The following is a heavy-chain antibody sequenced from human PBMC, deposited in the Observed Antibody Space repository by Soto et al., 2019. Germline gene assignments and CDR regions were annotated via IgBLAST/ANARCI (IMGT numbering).Heavy chain of an antibody. D-gene: IGHD3-10*01. CDR1: GFTFSSYA. V-gene: IGHV3-30-3*01. J-gene: IGHJ4*02. CDR2: ISYDGINK. Sequence: QVQLVESGGGVVQPGRSLRLSCAASGFTFSSYAMHWVRQAPGKGLQWVAVISYDGINKNYADSVKGRFTISRDNSKNTLYLQMNSLRAEDTAVYNCASTYGSGSYFDYWAQGTLVTVSS. CDR3: ASTYGSGSYFDY.